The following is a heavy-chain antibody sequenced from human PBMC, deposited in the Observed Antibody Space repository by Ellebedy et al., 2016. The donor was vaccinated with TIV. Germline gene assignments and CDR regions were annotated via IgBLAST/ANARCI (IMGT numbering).Heavy chain of an antibody. CDR2: ISYDGSNK. D-gene: IGHD5-24*01. CDR1: GFTFSSYA. Sequence: GESLKISXAASGFTFSSYAMHWVRQAPGKGLEWVAVISYDGSNKYYADSVKGRFTISRDNSKNTLYLQMNSLRAEDTAVYYCARSEGDGYNTLDFDYWGQGTLVTVSS. J-gene: IGHJ4*02. V-gene: IGHV3-30-3*01. CDR3: ARSEGDGYNTLDFDY.